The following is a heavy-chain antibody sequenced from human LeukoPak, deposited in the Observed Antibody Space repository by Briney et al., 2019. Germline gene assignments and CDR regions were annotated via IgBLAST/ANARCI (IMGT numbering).Heavy chain of an antibody. V-gene: IGHV4-34*01. D-gene: IGHD1-1*01. CDR3: ARGGYRAAFFR. CDR2: INHSGST. J-gene: IGHJ4*02. CDR1: GGSFSDYY. Sequence: SETLSLTRGVYGGSFSDYYCSWIRQPPGKGLEWIGEINHSGSTNYNPSLKSRVTMSVDTSKNQFSLKLTSVTAADTAVYYCARGGYRAAFFRWGQGILVTVSS.